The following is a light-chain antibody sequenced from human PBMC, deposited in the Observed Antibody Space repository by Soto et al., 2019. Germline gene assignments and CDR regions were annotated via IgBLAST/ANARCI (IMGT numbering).Light chain of an antibody. CDR2: EVT. CDR1: SSDVGGYNY. J-gene: IGLJ3*02. CDR3: SSYTSSGSLE. V-gene: IGLV2-14*01. Sequence: QSALTQPASVSGSPGQSITISCTGNSSDVGGYNYVSWYQQHPGKAPKLVIYEVTNRPSGVSNRFSGSKSGNTASLTISGLQAEDEADYYCSSYTSSGSLEFGGGTKLTVL.